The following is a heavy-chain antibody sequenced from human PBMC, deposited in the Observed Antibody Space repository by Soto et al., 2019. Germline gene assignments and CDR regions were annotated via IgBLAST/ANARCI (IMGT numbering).Heavy chain of an antibody. CDR2: INPNSGGT. CDR1: GYTFTGYY. D-gene: IGHD3-22*01. J-gene: IGHJ6*02. V-gene: IGHV1-2*04. Sequence: ASVKVSCKASGYTFTGYYMHWVRQAPGQGLEWMGWINPNSGGTNYAQKFQGWVTMTRDTSISTAYRELSRLRSDDTAVYYCAREPTYYYDSSGDGYYGMDVWGQGTTVTVSS. CDR3: AREPTYYYDSSGDGYYGMDV.